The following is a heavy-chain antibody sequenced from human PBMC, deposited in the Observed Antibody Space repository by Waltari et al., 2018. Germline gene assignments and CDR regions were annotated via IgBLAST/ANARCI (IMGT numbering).Heavy chain of an antibody. CDR2: SRNKANSYTT. V-gene: IGHV3-72*01. J-gene: IGHJ4*02. CDR1: GFTFSDYY. CDR3: ARAFQYGGTSHFDD. D-gene: IGHD1-26*01. Sequence: EVQLAESGGGLVSPGGSLRLSCAVSGFTFSDYYMDWVRQAPGKGLEWVARSRNKANSYTTEYAASVKGRFTISRDDSKNSLNLQMNSLETDDTAVYFCARAFQYGGTSHFDDWGQGTLVTVSS.